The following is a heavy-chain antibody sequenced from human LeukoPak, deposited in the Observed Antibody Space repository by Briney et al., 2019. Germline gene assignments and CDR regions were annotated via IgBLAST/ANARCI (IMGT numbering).Heavy chain of an antibody. D-gene: IGHD1-14*01. CDR2: IYYSGST. J-gene: IGHJ6*03. V-gene: IGHV4-59*01. CDR1: GGSISSYY. Sequence: SETLSLTCTVSGGSISSYYWSWIRQPPGKGLEWIGYIYYSGSTNYNPSLKSRVTISVDTSKNQFSLKLSSVTAADTAVYYCAGATLPDHPDYYYYMDVWGKGTTVTVSS. CDR3: AGATLPDHPDYYYYMDV.